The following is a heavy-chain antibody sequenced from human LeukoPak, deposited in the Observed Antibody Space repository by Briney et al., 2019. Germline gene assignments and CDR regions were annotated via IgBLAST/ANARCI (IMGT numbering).Heavy chain of an antibody. V-gene: IGHV3-21*01. CDR3: AASIAYRSSWFADY. Sequence: GGSLRLSCAASGFTFSSSWMNWVRQAPGKGLEWVSSISSSSGYIYYADSVKGRFTISRDKGKNSLYLQMNSLRAEDTGLYYCAASIAYRSSWFADYWGQGTLVTVSS. D-gene: IGHD6-13*01. CDR2: ISSSSGYI. J-gene: IGHJ4*02. CDR1: GFTFSSSW.